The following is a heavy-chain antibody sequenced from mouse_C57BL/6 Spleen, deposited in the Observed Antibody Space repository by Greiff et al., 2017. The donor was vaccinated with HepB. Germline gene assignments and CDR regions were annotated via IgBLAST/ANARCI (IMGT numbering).Heavy chain of an antibody. V-gene: IGHV5-4*01. Sequence: EVQGVESGGGLVKPGGSLKLSCAASGFTFSSYAMSWVRQTPEKRLEWVATISDGGSYTYYPDNVKGRFTISRDNAKNNLYLQMSHLKSEDTAMYYCARDQLYWFAYWGQGTLVTVSA. CDR1: GFTFSSYA. D-gene: IGHD2-12*01. CDR2: ISDGGSYT. J-gene: IGHJ3*01. CDR3: ARDQLYWFAY.